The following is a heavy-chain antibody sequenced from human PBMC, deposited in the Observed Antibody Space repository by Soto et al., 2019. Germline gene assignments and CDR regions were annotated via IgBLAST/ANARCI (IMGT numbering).Heavy chain of an antibody. CDR1: VGTFRSYP. Sequence: QVQLVPSGAEVKKPGSSVKLSCKASVGTFRSYPISWVRQAPGQGREWMGGVISMCGTANYAQKFQGRVTITVDKSTSTAYMELSRLRYEDTAVYYCARAPITIFGQSSHYDYFGMHVWGQGTPVTVS. V-gene: IGHV1-69*06. CDR3: ARAPITIFGQSSHYDYFGMHV. CDR2: VISMCGTA. J-gene: IGHJ6*02. D-gene: IGHD3-3*01.